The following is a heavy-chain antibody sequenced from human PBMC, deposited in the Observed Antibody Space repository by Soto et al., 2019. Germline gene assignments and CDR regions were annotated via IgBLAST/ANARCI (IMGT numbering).Heavy chain of an antibody. D-gene: IGHD2-15*01. J-gene: IGHJ4*02. Sequence: SETLSLTCTVSGGSITTGGYYWSWIRQLPGKGLEWIGHRYYSESTYYNPSLKSRVSISLDTSKNQFSLKLSFVTAADTALYYCARTKCSGGSCFSWSLDYWGQGTPVTVSS. V-gene: IGHV4-31*03. CDR2: RYYSEST. CDR1: GGSITTGGYY. CDR3: ARTKCSGGSCFSWSLDY.